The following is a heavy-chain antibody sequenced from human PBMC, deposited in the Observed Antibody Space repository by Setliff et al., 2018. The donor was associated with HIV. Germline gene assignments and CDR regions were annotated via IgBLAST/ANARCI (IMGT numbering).Heavy chain of an antibody. CDR1: GGSVSSSNW. CDR2: ISQSGST. CDR3: ARGPARAVARPGWLDP. D-gene: IGHD6-19*01. V-gene: IGHV4-4*02. Sequence: GGSVSSSNWWSWVRQPPGKGLEWIGEISQSGSTNYNPSLKSRVTISVDKSKNQFSLKLSSVTAADTAVYYCARGPARAVARPGWLDPWGQGTLVTVSS. J-gene: IGHJ5*02.